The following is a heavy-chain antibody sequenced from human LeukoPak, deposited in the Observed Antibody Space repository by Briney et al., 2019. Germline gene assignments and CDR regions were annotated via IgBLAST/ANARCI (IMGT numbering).Heavy chain of an antibody. D-gene: IGHD5-18*01. CDR3: ARGSTGYGYEEWS. CDR2: IKQDGSEN. CDR1: GFTFSSYW. J-gene: IGHJ5*02. V-gene: IGHV3-7*01. Sequence: GGSLRLSCVASGFTFSSYWMSWVRQAPGKGLEWVANIKQDGSENFYVDSVKGRFTISRDNAKNSLYLQMNSLRAEDTAVYYCARGSTGYGYEEWSWGQGTLVTVSS.